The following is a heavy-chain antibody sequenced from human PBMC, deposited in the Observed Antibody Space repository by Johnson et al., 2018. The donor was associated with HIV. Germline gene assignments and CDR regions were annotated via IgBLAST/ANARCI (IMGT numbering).Heavy chain of an antibody. Sequence: QVQLVESGGGVVQPGGSLRLSCVASGFIFSTYGMHWVRQATGKGLEWLAFIRYDGSNEYYVASVKGRFTISRDNSKNTLYLQMNSLRAEDTAMYYCAKEKDYGAFDIWGQGTMVTVSS. D-gene: IGHD3-16*01. CDR1: GFIFSTYG. CDR3: AKEKDYGAFDI. J-gene: IGHJ3*02. V-gene: IGHV3-30*02. CDR2: IRYDGSNE.